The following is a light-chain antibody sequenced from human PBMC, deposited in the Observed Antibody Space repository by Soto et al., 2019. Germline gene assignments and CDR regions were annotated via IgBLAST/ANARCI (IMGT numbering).Light chain of an antibody. CDR3: QQSYRNPIT. CDR2: AAS. CDR1: QSISNY. Sequence: DIQMTQSASSLSASVGDRVTITCRASQSISNYLNWYQQKPGKAPNLLIHAASSLQSGVPPRFSGSGSGTDFTLTISSLQPEDVATYFCQQSYRNPITLGQGTRLEIK. V-gene: IGKV1-39*01. J-gene: IGKJ5*01.